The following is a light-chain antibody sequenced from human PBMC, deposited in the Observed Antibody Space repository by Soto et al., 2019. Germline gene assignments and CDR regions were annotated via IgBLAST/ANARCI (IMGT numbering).Light chain of an antibody. CDR2: TAS. CDR3: QQSFTTPLT. CDR1: QTISHF. Sequence: DLQMTQSPSSLSASVGARVTITCRASQTISHFLNWYQQKPGEAPALLIYTASILRSGVPSRFSGGGSGTDFSLTINGLQPEDYATYYCQQSFTTPLTVGGGNKVAIK. V-gene: IGKV1-39*01. J-gene: IGKJ4*01.